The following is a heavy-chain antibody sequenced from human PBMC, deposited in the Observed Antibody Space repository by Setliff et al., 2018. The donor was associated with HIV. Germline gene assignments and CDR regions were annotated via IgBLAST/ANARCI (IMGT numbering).Heavy chain of an antibody. CDR2: IYHSGST. CDR3: ARDHGGPRNFDN. CDR1: GYSLSSDYY. Sequence: PSETLSLPCAVSGYSLSSDYYWGWIRQPPGKGLEWIASIYHSGSTYYNPSLKSRVIISVDTSKNQFSLKLRSVTAADTAVYYCARDHGGPRNFDNWGQGTLVTVSS. J-gene: IGHJ4*02. D-gene: IGHD4-17*01. V-gene: IGHV4-38-2*02.